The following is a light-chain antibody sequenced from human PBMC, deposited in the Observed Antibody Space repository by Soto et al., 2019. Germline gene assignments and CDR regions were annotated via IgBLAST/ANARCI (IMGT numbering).Light chain of an antibody. V-gene: IGLV2-14*01. CDR3: SSYTSDNRDYV. Sequence: QSVLTQPASVSGSPGQSVTISCTGTSSDVGAYNLVSWYQQYPGKAPKLMIYEVSNRPSGVSNRFSGSKSGNTASLTISGLQAEDEAHYYCSSYTSDNRDYVFGTGTKVTVL. CDR1: SSDVGAYNL. CDR2: EVS. J-gene: IGLJ1*01.